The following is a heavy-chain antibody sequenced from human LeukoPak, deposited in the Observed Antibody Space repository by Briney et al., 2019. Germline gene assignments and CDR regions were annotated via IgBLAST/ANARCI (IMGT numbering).Heavy chain of an antibody. J-gene: IGHJ4*02. V-gene: IGHV3-7*01. CDR1: GFTFSTYA. CDR3: ARLKLLWSNYFDY. Sequence: GGSLRLSCAASGFTFSTYAMSWVRQAPGKGLEWVANIKQDGSEKYYVDSVKGRFTISRDNAKNSLYLQMNSLRAEDTAVYYCARLKLLWSNYFDYWGQGTLVTVSS. CDR2: IKQDGSEK. D-gene: IGHD2-2*01.